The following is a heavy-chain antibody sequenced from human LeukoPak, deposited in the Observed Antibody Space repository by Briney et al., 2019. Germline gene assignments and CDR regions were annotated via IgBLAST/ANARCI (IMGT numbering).Heavy chain of an antibody. CDR1: GYTFTSYG. Sequence: GASVKVSCKSSGYTFTSYGISWVRQDPGHGLEWMGWISAYNGNTNYAQKFQGRVTMTTDTSTNTAYMELRSLRSDDTAVYYCTRERYCSSTSCLLYGREFDPWGQGTLVTVSS. CDR3: TRERYCSSTSCLLYGREFDP. J-gene: IGHJ5*02. D-gene: IGHD2-2*01. CDR2: ISAYNGNT. V-gene: IGHV1-18*01.